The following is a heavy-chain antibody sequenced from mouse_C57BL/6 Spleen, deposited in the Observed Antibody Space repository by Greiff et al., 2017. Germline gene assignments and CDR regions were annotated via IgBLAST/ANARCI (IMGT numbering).Heavy chain of an antibody. CDR3: ARDRDGYDDAMDY. CDR1: GFTFTDYY. D-gene: IGHD2-2*01. J-gene: IGHJ4*01. CDR2: IRNKANGYTT. Sequence: EVKLVESGGGLVQPGGSLSLSCAASGFTFTDYYMSWVRQPPGKALEWLGFIRNKANGYTTEYSASVKGRFTISRDNSQSILYLQMNALRAEDSATYYCARDRDGYDDAMDYWGQGTSVTVSS. V-gene: IGHV7-3*01.